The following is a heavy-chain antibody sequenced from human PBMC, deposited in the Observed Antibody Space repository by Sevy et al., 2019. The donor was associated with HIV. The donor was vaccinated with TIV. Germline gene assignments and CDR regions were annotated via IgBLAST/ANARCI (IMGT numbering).Heavy chain of an antibody. CDR2: ISSSSTTI. J-gene: IGHJ4*02. V-gene: IGHV3-48*02. Sequence: GGSLRLSCAASGFTFSSYSMNWVRQAPGKGLEWVSYISSSSTTIYYADSVKGRFTISRDNAKNSLYLQMNSLRDEDTAVYYCARGYTGYDVGPLDYWGLGTLVTVSS. CDR1: GFTFSSYS. D-gene: IGHD5-12*01. CDR3: ARGYTGYDVGPLDY.